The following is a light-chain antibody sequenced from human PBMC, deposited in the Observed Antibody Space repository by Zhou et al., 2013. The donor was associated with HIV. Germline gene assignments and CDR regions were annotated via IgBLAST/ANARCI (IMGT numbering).Light chain of an antibody. CDR1: QTLLHSNGYDY. Sequence: DIVLTQSPLSLSVTPGEPASISCRSSQTLLHSNGYDYLDWYLQKPGQSPQLLIYLGSYRASGVPDRFTGSASGTDFTLKISRVEAEDVGVYYCMQTLQTPQMYTFGQGTKLEIK. CDR3: MQTLQTPQMYT. V-gene: IGKV2-28*01. CDR2: LGS. J-gene: IGKJ2*01.